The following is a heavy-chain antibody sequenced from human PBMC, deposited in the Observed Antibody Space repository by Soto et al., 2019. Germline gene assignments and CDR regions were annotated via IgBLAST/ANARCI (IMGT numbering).Heavy chain of an antibody. CDR3: AKDLLYDYGDYSLDY. CDR2: ISYDGSNK. J-gene: IGHJ4*02. Sequence: QVQLVESGGGVVQPGRSLRLSCAASGFTFSSYGMHWVRQAPGKGLEWVAVISYDGSNKYYADSVKGRFTISRDNSKNTLYLQMNSLRAEDTAVYYCAKDLLYDYGDYSLDYWGQGTLVTVSS. CDR1: GFTFSSYG. V-gene: IGHV3-30*18. D-gene: IGHD4-17*01.